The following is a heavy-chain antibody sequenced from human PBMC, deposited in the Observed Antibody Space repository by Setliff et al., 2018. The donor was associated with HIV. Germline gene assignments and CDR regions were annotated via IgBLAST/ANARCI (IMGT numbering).Heavy chain of an antibody. D-gene: IGHD3-3*01. J-gene: IGHJ6*03. V-gene: IGHV4-59*08. CDR3: ARKGGIQFLESYYMDV. CDR1: GGSISSYY. Sequence: PSETLSLTCTVSGGSISSYYWSWIRQPPGKGLEWIGYIYYSGTTNYNPSLKSLVTRSVDTSKNQFALTLTSVTAADTAVYYCARKGGIQFLESYYMDVGGKGTTVTVSS. CDR2: IYYSGTT.